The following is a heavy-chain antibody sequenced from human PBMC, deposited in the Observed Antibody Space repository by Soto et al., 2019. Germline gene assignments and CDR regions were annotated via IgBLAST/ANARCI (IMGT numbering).Heavy chain of an antibody. D-gene: IGHD3-10*02. V-gene: IGHV1-18*04. Sequence: QVQLVQSGSEVKKPGASVKVSCKASGYKFTSYGVSWVRQAPGQGPEWMGWISGYNGNTNYAQKFQGRVTLTTDRSTGTAYMELRSLTSGDTAVYYCARDLWPGSGHMFHYGMDVWGQGTTVTVSS. J-gene: IGHJ6*02. CDR2: ISGYNGNT. CDR3: ARDLWPGSGHMFHYGMDV. CDR1: GYKFTSYG.